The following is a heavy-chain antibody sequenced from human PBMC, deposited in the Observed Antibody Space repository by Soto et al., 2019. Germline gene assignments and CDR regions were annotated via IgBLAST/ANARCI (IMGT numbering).Heavy chain of an antibody. CDR3: AKVSSSWYAGFFDL. CDR1: GFTFSSHA. CDR2: LSGSGGSI. Sequence: EVQLLESGGGLVQPGGSLRLSCTASGFTFSSHAMTWVRQAPGKGLDWVSGLSGSGGSIYYADSVKGRFTIFRDNSMNTLYLQMNTLRAEDTAVYYCAKVSSSWYAGFFDLWCQGTLVTVSS. V-gene: IGHV3-23*01. D-gene: IGHD6-13*01. J-gene: IGHJ4*02.